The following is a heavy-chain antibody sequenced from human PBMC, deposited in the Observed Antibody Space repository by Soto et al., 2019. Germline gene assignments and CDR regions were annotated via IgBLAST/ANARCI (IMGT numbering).Heavy chain of an antibody. Sequence: QVQLQQSGPRLVKPSETLSLTCTVSSGPDRSHNWGWIRQPPGRGLAWIGYVYYTGDTAYNPSLRRRLTISADTSTNDISLTLNSVPAADTAVYYCVRQGIDYLHGLVDVWGQGTTVSVSS. CDR2: VYYTGDT. CDR1: SGPDRSHN. J-gene: IGHJ6*02. V-gene: IGHV4-59*08. D-gene: IGHD4-17*01. CDR3: VRQGIDYLHGLVDV.